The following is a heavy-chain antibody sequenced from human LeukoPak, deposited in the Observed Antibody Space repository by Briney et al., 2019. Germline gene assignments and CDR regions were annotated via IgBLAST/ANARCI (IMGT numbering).Heavy chain of an antibody. V-gene: IGHV4-61*02. CDR3: ARLVTYYDILTGYTKVYYYYGMDV. J-gene: IGHJ6*02. D-gene: IGHD3-9*01. CDR2: IYTSGST. Sequence: SQTLSLTCTVSGGSISSGTYYWSWIRQPAGKGLEWIGRIYTSGSTNYNPSLKSRVTISVDTSKNQFSLKLSSVTAADTAVYYCARLVTYYDILTGYTKVYYYYGMDVWGQGTTVTVSS. CDR1: GGSISSGTYY.